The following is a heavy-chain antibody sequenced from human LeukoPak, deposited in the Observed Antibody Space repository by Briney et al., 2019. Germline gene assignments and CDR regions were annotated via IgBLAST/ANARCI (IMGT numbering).Heavy chain of an antibody. CDR3: ARGYSGSYYWPSYFDY. D-gene: IGHD1-26*01. V-gene: IGHV4-61*02. Sequence: SQTLSLTCIVSGGSISSGIYYWSWIRQPAGKGLEWIGRIYSSGTTNYNPSLKSRVTISVDTSKNQFSLKLSSVTAADTAVYYCARGYSGSYYWPSYFDYWGQGTLVTVSS. CDR1: GGSISSGIYY. J-gene: IGHJ4*02. CDR2: IYSSGTT.